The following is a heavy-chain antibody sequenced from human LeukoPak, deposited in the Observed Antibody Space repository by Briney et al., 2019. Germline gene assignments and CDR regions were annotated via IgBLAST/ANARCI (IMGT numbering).Heavy chain of an antibody. Sequence: GGSLRLSCAASGFTFSSYGMSWVRQAPGKGLEWVSAISGSGGSTYYADSVKGRFTISRDNSKNTLYLQMNSLRAEDTAVYYCATGHSSGWAYDAFDIWGQGTMVTVSS. J-gene: IGHJ3*02. CDR1: GFTFSSYG. D-gene: IGHD6-19*01. V-gene: IGHV3-23*01. CDR2: ISGSGGST. CDR3: ATGHSSGWAYDAFDI.